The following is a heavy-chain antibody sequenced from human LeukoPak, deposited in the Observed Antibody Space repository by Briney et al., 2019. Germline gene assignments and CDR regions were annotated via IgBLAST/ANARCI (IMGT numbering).Heavy chain of an antibody. D-gene: IGHD6-19*01. CDR3: ARGGALAVAGPYYFHY. Sequence: PSETLSLTCTVSGGSISSYYWSWIRQPPGKGLEWIGYIYYSGSTNYNPSLKGRVTMSVDTSRNQFSLKLSSVTAADAAVYYCARGGALAVAGPYYFHYWGQGTLVTVSS. V-gene: IGHV4-59*01. J-gene: IGHJ4*02. CDR1: GGSISSYY. CDR2: IYYSGST.